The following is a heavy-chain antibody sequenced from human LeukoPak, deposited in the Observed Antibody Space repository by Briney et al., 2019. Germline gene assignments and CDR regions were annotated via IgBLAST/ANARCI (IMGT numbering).Heavy chain of an antibody. CDR3: ARVVAARRRFDY. D-gene: IGHD6-6*01. CDR2: INHSGST. J-gene: IGHJ4*02. V-gene: IGHV4-34*01. CDR1: GGSFSGYY. Sequence: PSETLSLTCAVYGGSFSGYYWSWIRQPPGKGLEWIGEINHSGSTNYNPSLKSRVTISVDTSKNQISLKLSSVTAADTAVYYCARVVAARRRFDYWGQGTLVTVSS.